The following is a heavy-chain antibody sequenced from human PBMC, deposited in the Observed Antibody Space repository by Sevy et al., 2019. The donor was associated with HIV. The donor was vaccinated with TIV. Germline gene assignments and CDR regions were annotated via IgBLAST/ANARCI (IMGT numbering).Heavy chain of an antibody. CDR1: GFTFSSYW. V-gene: IGHV3-74*01. J-gene: IGHJ4*02. CDR2: LHSDGSNI. D-gene: IGHD6-19*01. CDR3: GSSQYTSGLAY. Sequence: GGSLRLSCAASGFTFSSYWMHWVRQVPGKGLMWVSRLHSDGSNIGYADSVRGRFTISRDNAKNTLYLQMNSLGVEDTAVYYGGSSQYTSGLAYWGQGALVTVSS.